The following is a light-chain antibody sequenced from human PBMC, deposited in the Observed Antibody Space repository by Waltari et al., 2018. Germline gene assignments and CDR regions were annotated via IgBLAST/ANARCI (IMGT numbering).Light chain of an antibody. V-gene: IGLV1-47*02. CDR3: SAWDSSLSDVL. J-gene: IGLJ2*01. Sequence: QSVLTQPPSASGAPGQSVTISCSGSSSNIGSNYVYWYQQVSGKAPKLLIYNNNQRPSGVPERFSGSKSGTSASLAISGLQSKDEADYYCSAWDSSLSDVLFGGGTRLTVL. CDR2: NNN. CDR1: SSNIGSNY.